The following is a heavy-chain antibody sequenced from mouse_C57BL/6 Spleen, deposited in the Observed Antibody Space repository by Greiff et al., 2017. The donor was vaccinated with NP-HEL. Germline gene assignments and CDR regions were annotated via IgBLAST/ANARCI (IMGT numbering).Heavy chain of an antibody. CDR3: ARDGRFSFAY. Sequence: EVKLEESGPGLVKPSQSLSLTCSVPGYSITRGYYWNWIRQFPGNILEWMGYISYGGSNNYNPSLKNRISITRDTSKNQFFLKLNSVTTEDTATYYCARDGRFSFAYWGQGTLVTVSA. V-gene: IGHV3-6*01. CDR2: ISYGGSN. CDR1: GYSITRGYY. J-gene: IGHJ3*01.